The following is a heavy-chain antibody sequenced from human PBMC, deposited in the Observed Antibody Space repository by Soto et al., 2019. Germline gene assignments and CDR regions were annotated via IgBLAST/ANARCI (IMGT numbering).Heavy chain of an antibody. Sequence: QVQLVQSGAEVKKPGSSVKVSCKASGGTFSSYAFNWVRQAPGQGLEWMGRIIPNPGIGDYAQRVQGRVTITADKSTSTVYMELSSRKCEDTAAYYWARNPRAVAAMHMDVWGKGTMVTVSS. CDR3: ARNPRAVAAMHMDV. CDR1: GGTFSSYA. J-gene: IGHJ6*03. V-gene: IGHV1-69*04. D-gene: IGHD6-19*01. CDR2: IIPNPGIG.